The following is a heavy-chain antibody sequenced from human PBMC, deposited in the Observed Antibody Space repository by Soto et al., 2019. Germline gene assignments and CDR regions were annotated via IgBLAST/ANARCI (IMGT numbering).Heavy chain of an antibody. CDR2: INPNSGGT. D-gene: IGHD3-16*01. CDR1: GYTFTDYY. CDR3: AKGVSLRSPPWFDP. V-gene: IGHV1-2*02. Sequence: QVQLVQSGAEVKKPGASVKVSCKASGYTFTDYYMHWVRQAPGQGLEWMGWINPNSGGTNYAQKFQGRVTMTRVTSISTAYMELSSLRSDDTALYYCAKGVSLRSPPWFDPWGQGTLVTVSS. J-gene: IGHJ5*02.